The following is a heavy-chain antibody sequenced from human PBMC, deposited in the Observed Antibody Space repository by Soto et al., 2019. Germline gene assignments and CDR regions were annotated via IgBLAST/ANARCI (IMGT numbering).Heavy chain of an antibody. D-gene: IGHD3-3*01. CDR3: AKASPPAYDFWSGYPWNYMDV. J-gene: IGHJ6*03. CDR1: GFTFSSYA. V-gene: IGHV3-23*01. Sequence: GGSLRLSCAASGFTFSSYAMSWVRQAPGKGLEWVSAISGSGGSTYYADSVKGRFTISRDNSKNTLYLQMNSLRAEDTAVYYCAKASPPAYDFWSGYPWNYMDVWGKGTTVTAP. CDR2: ISGSGGST.